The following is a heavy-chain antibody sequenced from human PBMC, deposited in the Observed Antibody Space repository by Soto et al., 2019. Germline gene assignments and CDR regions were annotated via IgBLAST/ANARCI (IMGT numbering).Heavy chain of an antibody. CDR2: IKSQADGGTT. D-gene: IGHD1-26*01. V-gene: IGHV3-15*07. CDR1: GFIIRDAW. Sequence: EVQLVESGGGLVKPGGSLRLCRAASGFIIRDAWLNWVRQAPGKGLEWVGRIKSQADGGTTDFRASVKGRFAISRDDSKNMLSLQIDSLITDDTALYYCTTDSHISGKLVRLDYWGHGTRVTVS. CDR3: TTDSHISGKLVRLDY. J-gene: IGHJ4*01.